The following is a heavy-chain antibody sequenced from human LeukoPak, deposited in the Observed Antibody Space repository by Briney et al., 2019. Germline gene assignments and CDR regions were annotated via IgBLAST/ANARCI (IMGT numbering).Heavy chain of an antibody. J-gene: IGHJ4*02. CDR1: GFTFSSYS. V-gene: IGHV3-21*01. D-gene: IGHD6-19*01. Sequence: PGGSLRLSCAASGFTFSSYSMNWVRQAPGKGLEWVSSISSSSSYIYYADSVKGRFTISRDNAKNSLYLQMNSLRAEDTAVYYCARDGPQRWLVSAYYFDYWGQGTLVTVSS. CDR2: ISSSSSYI. CDR3: ARDGPQRWLVSAYYFDY.